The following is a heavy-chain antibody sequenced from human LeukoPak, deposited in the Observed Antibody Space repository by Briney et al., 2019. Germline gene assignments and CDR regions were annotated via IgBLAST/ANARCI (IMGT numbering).Heavy chain of an antibody. V-gene: IGHV3-23*01. J-gene: IGHJ4*02. D-gene: IGHD1-7*01. CDR3: ARKAQYNGHYPLDY. CDR1: GFTFSRYT. Sequence: PGGSLRLSCAASGFTFSRYTMSWARQAPGKGLEWVSGTSDRGDYTYYADSVKGRFTISRDSSKNTLFLQMNSLRAEDTALYFCARKAQYNGHYPLDYWGQGTLVTVSS. CDR2: TSDRGDYT.